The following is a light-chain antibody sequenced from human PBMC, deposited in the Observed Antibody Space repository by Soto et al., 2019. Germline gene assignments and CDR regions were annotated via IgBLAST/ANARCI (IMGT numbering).Light chain of an antibody. Sequence: QSVLTQPPPWSSAPGQKVTISFSGSSSNIGNNYVSWYQQLPGTAPKLLIYENNKRPSGIPDRFSGSKSGTSATLGITGLQTGDEADYYCGTWDSSLSAYVFGTGTKVTVL. J-gene: IGLJ1*01. CDR1: SSNIGNNY. CDR2: ENN. CDR3: GTWDSSLSAYV. V-gene: IGLV1-51*02.